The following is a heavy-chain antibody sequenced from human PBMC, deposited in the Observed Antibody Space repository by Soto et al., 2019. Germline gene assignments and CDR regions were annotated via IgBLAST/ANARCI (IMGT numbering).Heavy chain of an antibody. CDR1: GFTFSSYS. D-gene: IGHD3-10*01. CDR3: ARDSLSGSYYNSLYGMDV. V-gene: IGHV3-21*01. CDR2: ISSSSSSI. J-gene: IGHJ6*02. Sequence: EVQLVESGGGLVKPGGSLRLSCAASGFTFSSYSMNWVRQAPGKGLEWVSSISSSSSSIYYADSVKGRFTISRDNAKNSLYMQMNSLRAEDTAVYYCARDSLSGSYYNSLYGMDVWGRGTTVTVSS.